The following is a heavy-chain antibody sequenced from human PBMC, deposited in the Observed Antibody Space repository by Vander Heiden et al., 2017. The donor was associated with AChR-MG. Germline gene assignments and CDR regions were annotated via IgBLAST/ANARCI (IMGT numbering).Heavy chain of an antibody. Sequence: QVQLVQSGAEVKKPGASVKVPCKVSGYTLTELSRHWVRQAPGKGLEWMGGFDPEDGETIYAQKFQGRVTMTEDTSTDTAYMELSSLRSEDTAVYYCATSVLSGWYADYYFDYWGQGTLVTVSS. CDR2: FDPEDGET. J-gene: IGHJ4*02. CDR3: ATSVLSGWYADYYFDY. CDR1: GYTLTELS. D-gene: IGHD6-19*01. V-gene: IGHV1-24*01.